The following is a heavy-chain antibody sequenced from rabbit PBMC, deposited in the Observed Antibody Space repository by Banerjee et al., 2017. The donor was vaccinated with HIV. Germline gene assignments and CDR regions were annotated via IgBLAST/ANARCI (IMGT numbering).Heavy chain of an antibody. J-gene: IGHJ4*01. CDR2: INTSSGNT. V-gene: IGHV1S40*01. CDR3: ARLVYAGYGYANGYFNL. CDR1: GFSFSSGYW. Sequence: QSLEESGGDLVKPGASLTVTCTASGFSFSSGYWICWVRQAPGKGLEWIGCINTSSGNTVYASWAKGRFTISKTSSTTVTLQMTILTAADTAAYFCARLVYAGYGYANGYFNLWGPGTLVTVS. D-gene: IGHD6-1*01.